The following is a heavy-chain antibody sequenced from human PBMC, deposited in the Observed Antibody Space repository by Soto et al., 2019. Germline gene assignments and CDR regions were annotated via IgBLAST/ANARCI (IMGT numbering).Heavy chain of an antibody. CDR3: ARGSLLEWLLFLIGY. CDR2: IYYSGST. Sequence: SETLSLTCTVSGGSISSGGYYWSWIRQHPGKGLEWIGYIYYSGSTYYNPSLKSRVTISVDTSKNQFSLKLSSVTADDTAVYYCARGSLLEWLLFLIGYWGQGTLVTVSS. D-gene: IGHD3-3*01. CDR1: GGSISSGGYY. V-gene: IGHV4-31*03. J-gene: IGHJ4*02.